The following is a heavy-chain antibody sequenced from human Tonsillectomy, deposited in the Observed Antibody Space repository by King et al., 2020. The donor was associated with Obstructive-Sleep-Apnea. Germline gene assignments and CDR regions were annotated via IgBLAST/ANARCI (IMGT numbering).Heavy chain of an antibody. CDR2: IKQDGSKT. D-gene: IGHD3-10*01. Sequence: VQLVESGGGLVQPGVSLRLSCAASGFTFSNCWITWVRQAPGKGAEWGSNIKQDGSKTYYVESVRGRFTISRDNAKNSLYLQMNNLRAEDTAVYYCASRPPAETYFGVFDFWGQGALVTVSS. CDR3: ASRPPAETYFGVFDF. V-gene: IGHV3-7*03. J-gene: IGHJ4*02. CDR1: GFTFSNCW.